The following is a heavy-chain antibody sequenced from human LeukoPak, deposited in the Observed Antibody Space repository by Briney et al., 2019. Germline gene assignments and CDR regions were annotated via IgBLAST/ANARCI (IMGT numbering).Heavy chain of an antibody. CDR3: ARGPGYYASSGYYYFDY. CDR2: INHSGST. D-gene: IGHD3-22*01. V-gene: IGHV4-34*01. J-gene: IGHJ4*02. CDR1: GGSFSGYY. Sequence: SSETLSLTCAVYGGSFSGYYWSWIRQPPGKGLEWIGEINHSGSTNYNPSLKSRVTISVDTSKNQFSLKLSSVTAADTAVYYCARGPGYYASSGYYYFDYWGQGTLATVSS.